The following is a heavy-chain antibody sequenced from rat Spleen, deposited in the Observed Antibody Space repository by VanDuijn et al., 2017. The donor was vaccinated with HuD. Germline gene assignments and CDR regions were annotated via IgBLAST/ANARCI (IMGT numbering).Heavy chain of an antibody. J-gene: IGHJ2*01. V-gene: IGHV5-7*01. CDR1: GFTFSDYN. CDR3: ARPINYGGYMDY. CDR2: ISYDGSST. Sequence: EVQLVESGGGLVQPGRSLKLSCAASGFTFSDYNMAWVRQAPKKGLEWVATISYDGSSTYYRDSVKGRFTISRDNAKSTLYLQMDSLRSEDTATYYCARPINYGGYMDYWGQGVMVTVSS. D-gene: IGHD1-11*01.